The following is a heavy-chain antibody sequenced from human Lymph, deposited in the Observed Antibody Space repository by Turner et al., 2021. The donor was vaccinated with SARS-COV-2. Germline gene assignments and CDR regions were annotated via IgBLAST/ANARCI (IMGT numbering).Heavy chain of an antibody. CDR2: IWYDGSNK. Sequence: QVRLVESGGGVAQPGRSLRLSCAASGFTFSSYGMHWVRQAPGKGLEWVAFIWYDGSNKYYADSVKGRFTISRDNSKNTLYLQMNSLRAEDTAVYYCARGIYDSGGYLSYYFDYWGQGTLVTVSS. CDR1: GFTFSSYG. D-gene: IGHD3-22*01. V-gene: IGHV3-33*01. CDR3: ARGIYDSGGYLSYYFDY. J-gene: IGHJ4*02.